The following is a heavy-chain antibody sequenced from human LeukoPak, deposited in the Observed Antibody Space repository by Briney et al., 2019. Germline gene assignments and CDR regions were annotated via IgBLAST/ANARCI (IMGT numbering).Heavy chain of an antibody. J-gene: IGHJ3*02. D-gene: IGHD3-10*01. Sequence: ASVKVSCKAAGYTFTGYYMHWVRQAPGQGLEWMGWINPNSGVTNYAQKFQGRVTMTRATSTSTAYMELSRLTSDETAVYYCARDPPIGGADVFDIWGQGTMVTVSS. CDR1: GYTFTGYY. CDR2: INPNSGVT. V-gene: IGHV1-2*02. CDR3: ARDPPIGGADVFDI.